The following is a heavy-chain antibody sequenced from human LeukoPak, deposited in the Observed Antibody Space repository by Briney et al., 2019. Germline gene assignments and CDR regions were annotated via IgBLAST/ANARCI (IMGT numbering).Heavy chain of an antibody. D-gene: IGHD6-6*01. CDR2: IYYSGST. CDR1: GGSISSYY. J-gene: IGHJ4*02. V-gene: IGHV4-59*12. CDR3: ARVRERVSRFDY. Sequence: SETLSLTCTVSGGSISSYYWSWIRQPPGKGLEWIGYIYYSGSTYYNPSLESRVTISVDTSKNQFSLKLSSVTAADTAVYYSARVRERVSRFDYWGQGTLVTVSS.